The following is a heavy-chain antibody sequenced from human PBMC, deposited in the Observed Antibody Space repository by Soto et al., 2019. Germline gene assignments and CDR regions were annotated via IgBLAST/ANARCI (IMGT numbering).Heavy chain of an antibody. J-gene: IGHJ5*02. CDR1: GGSFSGYY. D-gene: IGHD3-10*01. V-gene: IGHV4-34*01. CDR3: ARERQHVLLWFGELFP. Sequence: QVQLQQWGAGLLKPSETLSLTCAVYGGSFSGYYWSWIRQPPGKGLEWIGEINHSGSTNYNPSLKSRVTISVDTSQHQFSLKLSSVTAADTAVYYCARERQHVLLWFGELFPWGQGTLVTVSS. CDR2: INHSGST.